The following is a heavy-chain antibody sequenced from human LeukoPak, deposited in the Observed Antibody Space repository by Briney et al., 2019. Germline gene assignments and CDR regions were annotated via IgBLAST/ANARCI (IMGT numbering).Heavy chain of an antibody. CDR3: AARIAVAGDSFVY. Sequence: ASVKVSCKASGYTFTSYDINWVRQATGQGLEWMGWMNPNSGNTGYAQKFQGRVTITRNTSISTAYMELSSLRSEDTAVYYCAARIAVAGDSFVYWGQGTLVTVSS. J-gene: IGHJ4*02. V-gene: IGHV1-8*03. CDR1: GYTFTSYD. D-gene: IGHD6-19*01. CDR2: MNPNSGNT.